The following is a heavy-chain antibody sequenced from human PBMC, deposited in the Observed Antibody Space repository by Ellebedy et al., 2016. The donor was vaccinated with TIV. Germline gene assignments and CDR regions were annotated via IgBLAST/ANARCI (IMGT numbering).Heavy chain of an antibody. Sequence: GESLKISCAASRRTFSTYEMNWVRQAPGKGLEWLSYISSSSSAIYYAESVKGRFTISRDNAKNSLFLQMNSLRAEDTAVYYCAATWELPPFFDYWGQGTLVTVSS. CDR2: ISSSSSAI. D-gene: IGHD1-26*01. J-gene: IGHJ4*02. V-gene: IGHV3-48*03. CDR1: RRTFSTYE. CDR3: AATWELPPFFDY.